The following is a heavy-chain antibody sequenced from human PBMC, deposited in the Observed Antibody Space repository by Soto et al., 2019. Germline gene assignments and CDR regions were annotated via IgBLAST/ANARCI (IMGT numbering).Heavy chain of an antibody. CDR2: ISGGGDYT. CDR1: GVTLSNSV. V-gene: IGHV3-23*01. J-gene: IGHJ3*02. Sequence: PAWSLRLCCASCGVTLSNSVIPVSCQDQGKGLLWVSRISGGGDYTYYADSVKGRFTISRDNSKNTLYLQMNSLRAEDTAEYYCAKGSYHDSLAPDAFDIWGQGTMVTVSS. D-gene: IGHD3-22*01. CDR3: AKGSYHDSLAPDAFDI.